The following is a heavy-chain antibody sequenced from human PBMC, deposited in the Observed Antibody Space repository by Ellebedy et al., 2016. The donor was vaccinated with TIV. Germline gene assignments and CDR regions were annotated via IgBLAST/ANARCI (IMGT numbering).Heavy chain of an antibody. CDR2: INQDGSHQ. D-gene: IGHD4-17*01. CDR1: GFSFRSYW. CDR3: ARRGSYGDYAVQVNSWFDR. J-gene: IGHJ5*02. Sequence: GGSLRLSCVASGFSFRSYWMSWVRQAPGKGLEWVANINQDGSHQYYVDSVKGRFTISRDNANKSLFLQMNSLKGDDTALYYCARRGSYGDYAVQVNSWFDRWGRGTLVTVSS. V-gene: IGHV3-7*01.